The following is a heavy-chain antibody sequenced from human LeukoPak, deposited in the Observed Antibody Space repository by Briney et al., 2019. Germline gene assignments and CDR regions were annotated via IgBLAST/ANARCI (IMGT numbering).Heavy chain of an antibody. CDR2: IYSGGST. D-gene: IGHD1-14*01. Sequence: PGGSLRVSCAASGFTVSSNYMSWVSQAPGKGVEWVSVIYSGGSTYYADSVKGRFTISRDNSKNTLYLQMNSLRAEDTAVYYCARVSGGYYFDYWGQGTLVTVSS. J-gene: IGHJ4*02. CDR1: GFTVSSNY. V-gene: IGHV3-53*01. CDR3: ARVSGGYYFDY.